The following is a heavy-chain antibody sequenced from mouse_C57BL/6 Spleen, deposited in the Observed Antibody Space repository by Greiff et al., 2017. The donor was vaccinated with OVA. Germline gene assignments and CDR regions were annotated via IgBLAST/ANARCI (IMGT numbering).Heavy chain of an antibody. Sequence: EVQLVESGGDLVKPGGSLTLSCAASGFTFSSYGMSWVRQTPDKRLEWVATISSGGSYTYYPDSVKGRFTISRDNAKNTLYLQMSSLKSEDTAMYYCARHLTSFVYWGQGTTLTVSS. J-gene: IGHJ2*01. CDR1: GFTFSSYG. D-gene: IGHD4-1*01. CDR2: ISSGGSYT. CDR3: ARHLTSFVY. V-gene: IGHV5-6*01.